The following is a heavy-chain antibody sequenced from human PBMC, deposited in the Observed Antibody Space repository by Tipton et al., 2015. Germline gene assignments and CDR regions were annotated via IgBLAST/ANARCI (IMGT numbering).Heavy chain of an antibody. J-gene: IGHJ1*01. CDR1: GGSMNNYY. V-gene: IGHV4-4*07. CDR2: IYSSGST. D-gene: IGHD2-15*01. Sequence: TLSLTCTVSGGSMNNYYWNWIRQPAGKGLEWIGRIYSSGSTNYHPSLESRVTMSVDTSENQISLRLTSVTAADTAVYYCARGRGGPFQHWGQGTLVTVSS. CDR3: ARGRGGPFQH.